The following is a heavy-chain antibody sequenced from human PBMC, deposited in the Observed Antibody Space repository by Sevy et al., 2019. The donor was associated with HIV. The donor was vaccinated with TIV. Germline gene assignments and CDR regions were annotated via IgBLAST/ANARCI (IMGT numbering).Heavy chain of an antibody. CDR1: GGTFSSYA. Sequence: PSVKVSCKASGGTFSSYAISWVRQAPGQGLEWMGGIIPIFGTANYAQKFQGRVTITADESTSTAYMELSSLRSEDTAVYYCASEYSSSSPTYYYGMDVWGQGTTVTVSS. CDR2: IIPIFGTA. CDR3: ASEYSSSSPTYYYGMDV. D-gene: IGHD6-6*01. J-gene: IGHJ6*02. V-gene: IGHV1-69*13.